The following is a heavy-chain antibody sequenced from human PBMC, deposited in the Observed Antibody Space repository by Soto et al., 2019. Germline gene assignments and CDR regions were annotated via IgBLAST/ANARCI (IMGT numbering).Heavy chain of an antibody. CDR2: ISGSGSTSI. J-gene: IGHJ6*02. CDR1: GFTFSDYF. Sequence: QVQLVESGGGLVKPGGSLRLSCAASGFTFSDYFMTWIRQAPGKGLEWVSYISGSGSTSILYADSVKGRFTIARDNAKNSLYLQMNRLRVEDTAVYYCARSSATVNGWWGYGLDVWGPGTTVTVSS. D-gene: IGHD6-25*01. V-gene: IGHV3-11*01. CDR3: ARSSATVNGWWGYGLDV.